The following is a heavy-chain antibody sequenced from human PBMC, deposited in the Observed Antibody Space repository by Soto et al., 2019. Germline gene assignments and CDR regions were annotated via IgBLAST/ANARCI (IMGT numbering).Heavy chain of an antibody. CDR3: TQDGGSRDWLTVN. V-gene: IGHV3-23*01. CDR1: GFTFTSYA. Sequence: EVQLLESGGDLVQPGGSLRLSCAASGFTFTSYAMSWIRQAPGKGLEWVSAITGGGDNTYYADSVKGRFTISRDNSKNPLYLQMNSLSDEDTAFYYCTQDGGSRDWLTVNWGQGTLVTVSS. CDR2: ITGGGDNT. J-gene: IGHJ4*02. D-gene: IGHD3-9*01.